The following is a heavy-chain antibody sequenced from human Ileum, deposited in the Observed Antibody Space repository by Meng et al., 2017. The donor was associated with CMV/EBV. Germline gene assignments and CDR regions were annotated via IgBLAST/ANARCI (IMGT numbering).Heavy chain of an antibody. J-gene: IGHJ4*02. V-gene: IGHV4-34*10. D-gene: IGHD6-6*01. CDR3: ARCWVHSASSLHFDY. CDR2: INYTGNT. Sequence: VEVQLGGAGLVKASETLSLTCAVYGGSLSGYYWRWVRQTPDKGLEWIAEINYTGNTWFNPALKSRITMSRDTSANQLTLKLTSGTAADAAGYYCARCWVHSASSLHFDYWSQGTLVTVSS. CDR1: GGSLSGYY.